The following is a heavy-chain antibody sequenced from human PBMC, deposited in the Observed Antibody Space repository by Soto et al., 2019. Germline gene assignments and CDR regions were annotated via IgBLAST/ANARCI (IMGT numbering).Heavy chain of an antibody. D-gene: IGHD3-3*01. CDR1: GGSISSYY. V-gene: IGHV4-59*01. Sequence: PSETLSLTCTVSGGSISSYYWSWIRQPPGKGLEWIGYIYYNGSTNYNPSIKSRVTISVDTSKNQFSLKMSSVTAADTAVYYCARTYYDFWSGYWRWFDPWGQGTLVTVS. CDR3: ARTYYDFWSGYWRWFDP. J-gene: IGHJ5*02. CDR2: IYYNGST.